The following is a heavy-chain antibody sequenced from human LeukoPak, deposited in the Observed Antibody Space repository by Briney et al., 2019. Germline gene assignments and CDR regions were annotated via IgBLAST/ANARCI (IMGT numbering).Heavy chain of an antibody. D-gene: IGHD3-22*01. V-gene: IGHV3-48*01. Sequence: GGSLRLSCAASGFTFSSYGMHWVRQAPGKGLEWVSYISSSSSTIYYADSVKGRFTISRDNSKNTLYLQMNSLRAEDTAVYYCAGLPAYYYDTSGFYFDYWGQGTLVTVSS. CDR2: ISSSSSTI. J-gene: IGHJ4*02. CDR3: AGLPAYYYDTSGFYFDY. CDR1: GFTFSSYG.